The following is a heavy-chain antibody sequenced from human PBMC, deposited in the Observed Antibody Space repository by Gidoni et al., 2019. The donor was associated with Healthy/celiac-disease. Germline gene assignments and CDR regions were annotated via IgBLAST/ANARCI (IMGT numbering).Heavy chain of an antibody. D-gene: IGHD2-2*02. Sequence: QVQLVESGGGVVQPGRSLRLSCAASGFTFSSYAMHWVRQAPGKGLEWLAVISYDGSNKYYADSVKGRFTISRDNSKNTLYLQMNSLRAEDTAVYYCAKDRGTVVVPAAIRSEFDYWGQGTLVTVSS. CDR2: ISYDGSNK. CDR3: AKDRGTVVVPAAIRSEFDY. V-gene: IGHV3-30*04. J-gene: IGHJ4*02. CDR1: GFTFSSYA.